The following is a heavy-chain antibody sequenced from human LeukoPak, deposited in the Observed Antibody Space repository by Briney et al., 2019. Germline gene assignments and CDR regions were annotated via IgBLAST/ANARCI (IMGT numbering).Heavy chain of an antibody. Sequence: GGSLRLSCAASGFTVSSSYMSWVRQAPGKGLEWVSVIYSGGSTYYADSVKGRFTISRDNSKNTLYLQMNSLRAEDTAVYYCARVEIGAFDIWGQGTMVTVSS. CDR2: IYSGGST. V-gene: IGHV3-53*01. J-gene: IGHJ3*02. CDR1: GFTVSSSY. CDR3: ARVEIGAFDI. D-gene: IGHD5-24*01.